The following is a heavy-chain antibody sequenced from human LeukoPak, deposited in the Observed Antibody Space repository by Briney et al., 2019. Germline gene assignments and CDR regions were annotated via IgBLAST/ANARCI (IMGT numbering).Heavy chain of an antibody. Sequence: GGSLRLSCVAPGLNFSDSAMHWVRQAPGKGLEWVSLISADGGSTFSADSVKGRFSISRDNSKNSLYLQMNSLRSEDTAMYYSSKESGNHDHWGQGTLVAVSS. D-gene: IGHD1-14*01. CDR1: GLNFSDSA. CDR2: ISADGGST. CDR3: SKESGNHDH. J-gene: IGHJ4*02. V-gene: IGHV3-43*02.